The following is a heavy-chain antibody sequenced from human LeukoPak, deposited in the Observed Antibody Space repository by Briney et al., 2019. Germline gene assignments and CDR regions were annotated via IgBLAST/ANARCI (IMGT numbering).Heavy chain of an antibody. CDR3: AREAHRGYSYGHDAFDI. CDR1: GSTFSSYG. J-gene: IGHJ3*02. V-gene: IGHV3-30*03. CDR2: ISYDGSNK. D-gene: IGHD5-18*01. Sequence: PGGSLRLSCAASGSTFSSYGMHWVRQAPGKGMEWVAVISYDGSNKYYADSVKGRFTISRDNSKNTLYLQMHSLRAEDTAVYYCAREAHRGYSYGHDAFDIWGQGTMVTVSS.